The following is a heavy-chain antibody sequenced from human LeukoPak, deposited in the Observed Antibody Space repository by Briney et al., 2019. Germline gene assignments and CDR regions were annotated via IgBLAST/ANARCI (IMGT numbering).Heavy chain of an antibody. CDR1: GGSISSGGYY. D-gene: IGHD1-14*01. V-gene: IGHV4-31*03. J-gene: IGHJ3*02. CDR2: INYSGSS. CDR3: ARGPRGGAFDI. Sequence: SETLSLTCTVSGGSISSGGYYWSWIRQHPGKGLEWIGYINYSGSSNYNPSLKSRVILSVDTSKNQFSLKMNSVTAADTAVYYCARGPRGGAFDIWGQGTGVTVSP.